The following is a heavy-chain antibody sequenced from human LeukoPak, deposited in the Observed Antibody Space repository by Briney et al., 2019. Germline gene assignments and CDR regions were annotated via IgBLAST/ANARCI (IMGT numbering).Heavy chain of an antibody. J-gene: IGHJ4*02. CDR2: IKQDGSEK. D-gene: IGHD5-18*01. V-gene: IGHV3-7*01. CDR3: ARDTGGGYSCYDC. CDR1: GFTFSSYW. Sequence: GGSLGLSCAASGFTFSSYWMTWIRQAPGKGLEWVANIKQDGSEKYYVDSVKGRFTISRDNAKNSLYLQMNSLRAEDTAVYYCARDTGGGYSCYDCWGQGTLVTVSS.